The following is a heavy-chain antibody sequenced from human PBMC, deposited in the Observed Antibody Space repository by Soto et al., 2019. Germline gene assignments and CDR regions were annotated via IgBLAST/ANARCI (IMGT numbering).Heavy chain of an antibody. CDR3: ATVLPRYSLNWFDP. CDR2: FDPEDGET. Sequence: GASVKVSCKVSGYTLTELSMHWVRQAPGKGLEWMGGFDPEDGETIYAQKFQGRVTMTEDTSTDTAYMELSSLRSEDTAVYYCATVLPRYSLNWFDPWGQGTLVTVSS. J-gene: IGHJ5*02. CDR1: GYTLTELS. D-gene: IGHD1-26*01. V-gene: IGHV1-24*01.